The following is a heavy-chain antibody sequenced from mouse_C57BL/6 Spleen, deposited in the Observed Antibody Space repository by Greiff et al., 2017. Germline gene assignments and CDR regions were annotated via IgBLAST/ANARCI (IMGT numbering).Heavy chain of an antibody. Sequence: VQLKESGPELVKPGASVKISCKASGYSFTGYYMNWVKQSPEKSLEWIGEINPSTGGTTYNQKFKAKATLTVDKSSSTAYMQLKSLTSEDSAVYYCARYPYYSNPYYAMDYWGQGTSVTVSS. CDR1: GYSFTGYY. CDR2: INPSTGGT. D-gene: IGHD2-5*01. CDR3: ARYPYYSNPYYAMDY. J-gene: IGHJ4*01. V-gene: IGHV1-42*01.